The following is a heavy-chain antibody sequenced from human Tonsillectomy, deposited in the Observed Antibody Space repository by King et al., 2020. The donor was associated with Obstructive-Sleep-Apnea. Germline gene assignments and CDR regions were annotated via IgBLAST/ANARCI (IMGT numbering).Heavy chain of an antibody. D-gene: IGHD3-10*01. CDR3: ARGAGSGSYDIGMDV. Sequence: VQLVESGAEVKKPGASVKVSCKASGYTFTDYFMHWVRQAPGQGLEWMGWINPNTGGTRYTQKFQDRVTMTRDTSINTAYMEMNRLRSNETAVYYCARGAGSGSYDIGMDVWGQGTTVTVSS. CDR1: GYTFTDYF. J-gene: IGHJ6*02. CDR2: INPNTGGT. V-gene: IGHV1-2*02.